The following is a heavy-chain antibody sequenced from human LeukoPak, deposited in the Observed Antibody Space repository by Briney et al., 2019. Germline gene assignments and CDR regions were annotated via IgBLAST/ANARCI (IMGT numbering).Heavy chain of an antibody. CDR3: ATLDSGLANWFDP. D-gene: IGHD3-22*01. CDR2: INHSGST. V-gene: IGHV4-34*01. CDR1: GGSFSGYY. Sequence: SETLSLTCAAYGGSFSGYYWSWIRQPPGKGLEWIGEINHSGSTNYNPSLKSRVTISVDTSKNQFSLKLSSVTAADTAVYYCATLDSGLANWFDPWGQGTLVTVSS. J-gene: IGHJ5*02.